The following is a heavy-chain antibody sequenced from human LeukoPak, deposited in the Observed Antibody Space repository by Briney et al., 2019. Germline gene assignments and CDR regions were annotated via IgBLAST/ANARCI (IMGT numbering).Heavy chain of an antibody. V-gene: IGHV4-4*07. CDR1: GSSINSFY. J-gene: IGHJ4*02. CDR2: IYATGST. CDR3: AREVVVAATYDY. D-gene: IGHD2-15*01. Sequence: SETLSLTCTVSGSSINSFYWSWIRQPAGKGLEWIGRIYATGSTYYNPSLKSRVTMSVDTSKSQFSLKLRSVTAADTAVYYCAREVVVAATYDYWGQGTLVTVSS.